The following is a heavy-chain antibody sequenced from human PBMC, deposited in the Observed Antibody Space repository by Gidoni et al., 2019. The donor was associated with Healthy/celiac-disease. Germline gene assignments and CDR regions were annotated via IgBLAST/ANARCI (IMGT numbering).Heavy chain of an antibody. CDR3: ARGPDTAMDYYYGMDV. CDR2: IYTSGST. V-gene: IGHV4-4*07. CDR1: GGSISSYY. J-gene: IGHJ6*02. Sequence: QVQLQESGPGLVKPSETLSLTCTVSGGSISSYYWSWIRQPAGKGLEWIGRIYTSGSTNYNPSLKSRVTMSVDTSKNQFSLKLSSVTAADTAVYYCARGPDTAMDYYYGMDVWGQGTTVTVSS. D-gene: IGHD5-18*01.